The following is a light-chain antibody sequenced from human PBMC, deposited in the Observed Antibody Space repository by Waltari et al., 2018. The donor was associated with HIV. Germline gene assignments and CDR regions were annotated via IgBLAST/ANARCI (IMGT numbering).Light chain of an antibody. V-gene: IGLV3-25*01. CDR2: KDN. CDR1: ALSNRH. CDR3: QSADSGGTWDVV. J-gene: IGLJ2*01. Sequence: YEPHQLPPPPLPAGQTPRTPCPGHALSNRHPYCSQQKPGQAPVLMISKDNERPSGTPERFSGSSSGTTVTLTISGVQAEEEADYYCQSADSGGTWDVVFGGGTKLTVL.